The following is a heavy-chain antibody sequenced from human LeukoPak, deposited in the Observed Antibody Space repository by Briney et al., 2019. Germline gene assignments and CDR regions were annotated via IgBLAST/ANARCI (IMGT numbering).Heavy chain of an antibody. V-gene: IGHV3-33*01. D-gene: IGHD1-1*01. CDR2: IWYDGSNK. CDR3: ARDSNFAVRYFDY. CDR1: GFTFSSYG. Sequence: PGGSPRLSCAASGFTFSSYGMHWVRQAPGKGLERVAVIWYDGSNKYYADSVKGRFTISRDNSKNTLYLQMNSLRAEDTAVYYCARDSNFAVRYFDYWGQGTLVTVSS. J-gene: IGHJ4*02.